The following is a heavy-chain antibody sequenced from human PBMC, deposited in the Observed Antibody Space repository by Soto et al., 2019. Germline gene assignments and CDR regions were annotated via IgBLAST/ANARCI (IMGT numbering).Heavy chain of an antibody. D-gene: IGHD2-21*02. Sequence: GESLKISCAASGFTVSSNYMSWVRQAPGKGLEWVSVIYSGGSTYYADSVKGRFTISRDNSKNTLYLQMNSLRAEDTAVYYCARAYCGGDCYSGEFPYYFDYWGQGTLVTVSS. CDR1: GFTVSSNY. CDR3: ARAYCGGDCYSGEFPYYFDY. J-gene: IGHJ4*02. V-gene: IGHV3-53*01. CDR2: IYSGGST.